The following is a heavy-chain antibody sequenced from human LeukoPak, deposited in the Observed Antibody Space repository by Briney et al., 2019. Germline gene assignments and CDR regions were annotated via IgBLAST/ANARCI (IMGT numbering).Heavy chain of an antibody. CDR3: ARGPRITLVRGGQWYYYMDV. J-gene: IGHJ6*03. V-gene: IGHV1-46*01. CDR1: GYTFTGYY. CDR2: INPSGGST. Sequence: ASVKDSCKASGYTFTGYYMHWVRQAPGQGLEWMGLINPSGGSTNYAQKFQGRVTMTRDTSTSTVYMELSSLRSDDTAVYYCARGPRITLVRGGQWYYYMDVWGKGTTVTISS. D-gene: IGHD3-10*01.